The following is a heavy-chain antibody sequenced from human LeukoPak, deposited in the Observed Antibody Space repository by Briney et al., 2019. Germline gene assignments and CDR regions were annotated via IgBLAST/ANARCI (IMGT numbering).Heavy chain of an antibody. J-gene: IGHJ4*02. Sequence: GGSLRLSCAASGFTFSSYSMNWVRQAPGKELEWVSYISSSSGTIYYADSVKGRFTISRDNAKNSLYLQMNSLRAGDTAVYYCARALRAYSYGTFDYWGQGTLVTVPS. CDR2: ISSSSGTI. CDR1: GFTFSSYS. V-gene: IGHV3-48*01. CDR3: ARALRAYSYGTFDY. D-gene: IGHD5-18*01.